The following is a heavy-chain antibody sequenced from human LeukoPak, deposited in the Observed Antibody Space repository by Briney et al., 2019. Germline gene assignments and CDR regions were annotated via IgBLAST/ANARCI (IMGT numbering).Heavy chain of an antibody. CDR3: ARRGTSSPYDY. CDR2: IYPGDSDT. V-gene: IGHV5-51*01. Sequence: RGESLQISCKGSGYSFTTYWIGWVRQMPGKGLEWMGIIYPGDSDTRYSPSFQGQVTISADKSINTAYLQWSSLKASDTAIYYCARRGTSSPYDYWGQGTLVTVSS. D-gene: IGHD6-6*01. CDR1: GYSFTTYW. J-gene: IGHJ4*02.